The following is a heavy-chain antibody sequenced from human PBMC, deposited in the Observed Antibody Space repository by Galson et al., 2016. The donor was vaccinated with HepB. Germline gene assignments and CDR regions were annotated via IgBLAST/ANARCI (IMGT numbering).Heavy chain of an antibody. Sequence: TLSLTCTVSGDSISSGGYYWSWIRQHPAKGLEYIGNIYYSGNTYYNPSLKSRITISIDASKNQFSLKLSSVTAADTAVYYCAKGGSFLRWGQGTLVTVSA. V-gene: IGHV4-31*03. CDR2: IYYSGNT. CDR3: AKGGSFLR. J-gene: IGHJ4*02. CDR1: GDSISSGGYY. D-gene: IGHD1-26*01.